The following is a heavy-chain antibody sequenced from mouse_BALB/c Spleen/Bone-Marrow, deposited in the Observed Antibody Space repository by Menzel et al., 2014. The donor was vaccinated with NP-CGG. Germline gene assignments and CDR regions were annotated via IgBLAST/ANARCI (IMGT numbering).Heavy chain of an antibody. CDR2: INPGSGGT. V-gene: IGHV1-54*01. Sequence: VKLQESGAELVRPGTSVKVSCKASGYAFTNYLIEWVKQRPGQGLEWIGVINPGSGGTNYNEKFKGKATLTADKSSSTAYMQLSSLTSDDPAVYFCARWDYAMDYWGQGTSVTVSS. CDR3: ARWDYAMDY. J-gene: IGHJ4*01. CDR1: GYAFTNYL.